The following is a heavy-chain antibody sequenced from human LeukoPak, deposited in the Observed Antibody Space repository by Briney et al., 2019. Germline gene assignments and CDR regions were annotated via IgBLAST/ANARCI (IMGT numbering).Heavy chain of an antibody. J-gene: IGHJ5*02. CDR1: GDSLSSSSYN. CDR3: ASPKYSSGTFDP. V-gene: IGHV4-39*01. CDR2: IYYSGRP. Sequence: SETLSLTCTVSGDSLSSSSYNWGWIRQPPGKGLEWIGSIYYSGRPNSNPSLKRLVTISVDTSKTQISLKLSPVTDPHPDHYYCASPKYSSGTFDPWGQGTQVTVSS. D-gene: IGHD6-19*01.